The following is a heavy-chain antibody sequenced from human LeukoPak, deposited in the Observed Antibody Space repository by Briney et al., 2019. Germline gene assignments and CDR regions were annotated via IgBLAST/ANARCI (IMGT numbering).Heavy chain of an antibody. CDR1: GGSISSYY. J-gene: IGHJ5*02. Sequence: PSETLSLTCTVSGGSISSYYWSWIRQPPGKGLEWIGYIYYSGSTNYNPSLKSRVTISVDTSKNQFSLKLSSVTAADTAVYYCARVLKLAAAGSNWFDPWGQGTLVTVSS. D-gene: IGHD6-13*01. CDR2: IYYSGST. V-gene: IGHV4-59*01. CDR3: ARVLKLAAAGSNWFDP.